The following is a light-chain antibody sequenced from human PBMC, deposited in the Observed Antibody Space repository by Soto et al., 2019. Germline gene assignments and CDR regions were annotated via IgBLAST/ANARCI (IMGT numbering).Light chain of an antibody. CDR3: ASWDDSLNIWV. J-gene: IGLJ3*02. CDR1: SANLARNS. CDR2: KTD. V-gene: IGLV1-44*01. Sequence: QAVVTQPPSASGNPGQRVTISCSGSSANLARNSVNWYQQFPGTAPKLLIHKTDQRPSGVPDRFSGSKSGTSASLAITGLQSEDEGDYYCASWDDSLNIWVFGGGTKLTVL.